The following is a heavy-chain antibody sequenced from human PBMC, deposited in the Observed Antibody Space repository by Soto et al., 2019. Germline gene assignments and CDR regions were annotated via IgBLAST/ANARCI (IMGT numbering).Heavy chain of an antibody. J-gene: IGHJ4*02. V-gene: IGHV3-74*01. CDR1: GFTFSSYW. CDR2: INSDGSST. D-gene: IGHD6-19*01. Sequence: GGSLRLSCAASGFTFSSYWMHWVRQAPGKGLVWVSRINSDGSSTSYADSVKGRFTISRDNAKNTLYLQMNSLRAEDTAVYYCARAEQWLEYYFDYWGQGTLVTVSS. CDR3: ARAEQWLEYYFDY.